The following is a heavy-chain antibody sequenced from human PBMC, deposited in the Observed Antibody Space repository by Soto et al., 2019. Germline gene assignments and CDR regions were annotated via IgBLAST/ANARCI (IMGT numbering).Heavy chain of an antibody. J-gene: IGHJ4*02. CDR2: ISASGTGT. D-gene: IGHD6-25*01. CDR1: GFTFSNYA. V-gene: IGHV3-23*01. Sequence: EVQLLDSGGGLVQPGGSLRLSCAASGFTFSNYAMNWVRQAPGKGLEWVSAISASGTGTDYADSVKGRFTISRDNSKNTLNLQMNRLRDEDTAFYYWAKVPLRPYYFDCWGQGTLVTVSS. CDR3: AKVPLRPYYFDC.